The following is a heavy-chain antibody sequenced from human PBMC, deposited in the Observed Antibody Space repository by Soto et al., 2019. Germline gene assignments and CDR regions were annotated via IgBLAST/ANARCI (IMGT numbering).Heavy chain of an antibody. V-gene: IGHV3-53*02. CDR1: GFTVSSNY. CDR3: ARGGLPAAISDYYYYGMDV. CDR2: IYSGGST. J-gene: IGHJ6*02. Sequence: EVQLVETGGGLIQPGGSLRLSCAASGFTVSSNYMSWVRQAPGKGLEWVSVIYSGGSTYYADSVKGRFTISRDNSKNTLYLQMNSLRAEDTAVYYCARGGLPAAISDYYYYGMDVWGQGTTVTVSS. D-gene: IGHD2-2*01.